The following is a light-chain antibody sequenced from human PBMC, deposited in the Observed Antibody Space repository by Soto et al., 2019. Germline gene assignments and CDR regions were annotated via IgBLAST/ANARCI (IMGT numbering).Light chain of an antibody. CDR1: QSVSSSY. J-gene: IGKJ1*01. Sequence: EIVLTQSPGTPSLSPGERATLSCRASQSVSSSYLAWYQQKPGQAPRLLIYGASSRATGIPDRFSGSGSGTDFTLTISTLEPEDFAVHYCQQYKTFGQGTKVDIK. V-gene: IGKV3-20*01. CDR3: QQYKT. CDR2: GAS.